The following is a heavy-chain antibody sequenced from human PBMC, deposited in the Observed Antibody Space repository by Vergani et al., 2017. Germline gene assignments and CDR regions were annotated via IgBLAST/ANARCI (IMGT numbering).Heavy chain of an antibody. V-gene: IGHV4-4*07. CDR2: IYTSGST. D-gene: IGHD6-19*01. CDR3: ARHKSGTGSGWFLWFDP. CDR1: GGSISSYY. Sequence: QVQLQESGPGLVKPSETLSLTCTVSGGSISSYYWSWIRQPAGKGLEWIGRIYTSGSTNYNPSLKSRVTMSVDTSKNQFSLKLSSVTAADTAVYYCARHKSGTGSGWFLWFDPWGQGTLVTVSS. J-gene: IGHJ5*02.